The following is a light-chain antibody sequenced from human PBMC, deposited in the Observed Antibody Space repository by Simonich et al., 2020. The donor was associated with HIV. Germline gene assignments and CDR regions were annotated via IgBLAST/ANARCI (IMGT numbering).Light chain of an antibody. CDR1: QSISSY. Sequence: DIQMTQSPSSLSASVGDRVTITCRTSQSISSYLNWYQHKPGKAPKLLIYDASSLQSGVPSRFSGSGSWTDFTLTISSLQPEDFATYYCQQSYNTLAITFGQGTRLEIK. CDR3: QQSYNTLAIT. J-gene: IGKJ5*01. V-gene: IGKV1-39*01. CDR2: DAS.